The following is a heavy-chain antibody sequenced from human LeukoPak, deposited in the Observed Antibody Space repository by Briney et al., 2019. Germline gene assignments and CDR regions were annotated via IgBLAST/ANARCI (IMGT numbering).Heavy chain of an antibody. CDR3: ARGGSGYPIDY. V-gene: IGHV4-59*01. J-gene: IGHJ4*02. D-gene: IGHD3-10*01. CDR1: GGSISSYY. Sequence: SETLSLTCTVSGGSISSYYWSWIRQPPGKGLEWIGYIYYSGSINYNPSLKSRVTISVDTSKNQFPLKLSSVTAADTAVYYCARGGSGYPIDYWGQGTLVTISS. CDR2: IYYSGSI.